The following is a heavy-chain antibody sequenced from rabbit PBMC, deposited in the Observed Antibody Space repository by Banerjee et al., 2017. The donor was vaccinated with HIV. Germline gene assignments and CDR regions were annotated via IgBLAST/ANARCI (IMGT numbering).Heavy chain of an antibody. V-gene: IGHV1S40*01. CDR2: IYAGGSVST. D-gene: IGHD5-1*01. J-gene: IGHJ4*01. Sequence: QSLEESGGDLVKPGASLTLTCTASGFTLNNYYMCWVRQAPGKGLESIACIYAGGSVSTAYASGAKGLFTISKTSTTVTLQMTSLTAADTATYFCARWWIHDSSENLWCPGTLVTV. CDR3: ARWWIHDSSENL. CDR1: GFTLNNYY.